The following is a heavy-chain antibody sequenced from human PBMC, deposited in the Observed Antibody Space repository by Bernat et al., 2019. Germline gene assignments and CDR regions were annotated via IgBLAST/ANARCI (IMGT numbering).Heavy chain of an antibody. V-gene: IGHV4-4*02. D-gene: IGHD5-12*01. CDR2: IYHSGST. CDR1: GGSISSSNW. Sequence: QVQLQESGPGLVKPSGTLSLTCAVSGGSISSSNWWSWVRQPPGKGLEWIGEIYHSGSTNYNPSLKSRVTISVDKSKNQFSLKLSSVTAADTAVYYCASGLKEWLRTYYYYYGMDVWGQGTTVTVSS. J-gene: IGHJ6*02. CDR3: ASGLKEWLRTYYYYYGMDV.